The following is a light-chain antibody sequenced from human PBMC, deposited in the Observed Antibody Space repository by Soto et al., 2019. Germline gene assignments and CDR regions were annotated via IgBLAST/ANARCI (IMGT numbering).Light chain of an antibody. J-gene: IGKJ1*01. CDR1: QSVSSSF. CDR3: QQYDSSTTWT. V-gene: IGKV3-20*01. CDR2: GAS. Sequence: EILLTQSPGTLSLSPGERATLSCRASQSVSSSFLVWYQQKPGQAPRLLIYGASSRATGISDRFSGSGSGTDFTLTISRLEPEDSAVYYCQQYDSSTTWTFGQGTKLDIK.